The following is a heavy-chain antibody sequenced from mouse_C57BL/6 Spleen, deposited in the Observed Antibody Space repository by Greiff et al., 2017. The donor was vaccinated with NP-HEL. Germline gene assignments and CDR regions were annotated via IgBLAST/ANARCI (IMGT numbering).Heavy chain of an antibody. D-gene: IGHD1-1*01. V-gene: IGHV1-15*01. CDR3: RYYGSSYDY. CDR1: GYTFTDYE. J-gene: IGHJ2*01. Sequence: QVQLQQSGAELVRPGASVTLSCKASGYTFTDYEMHWVKQTPVHGLEWIGAIDPETGGTAYTQKFKGKAILTADKSSSTAYMELRSLTSEDSAVYYCRYYGSSYDYWGQGTTLTVSS. CDR2: IDPETGGT.